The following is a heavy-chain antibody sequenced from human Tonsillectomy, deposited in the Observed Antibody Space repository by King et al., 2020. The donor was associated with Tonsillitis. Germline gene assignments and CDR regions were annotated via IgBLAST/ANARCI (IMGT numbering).Heavy chain of an antibody. CDR1: GYTFTTFA. Sequence: QLVQSGAEVKKPGASVKVSCKASGYTFTTFATHWVRQAPGQRLEWMGWINAGNGNTKYSQKFQGRVTITRDTSARTAYMERRSLGSEETAVYYCAGDGATGSGYYPVLGYCMDVWGKGTTVTVSS. CDR3: AGDGATGSGYYPVLGYCMDV. CDR2: INAGNGNT. J-gene: IGHJ6*03. V-gene: IGHV1-3*01. D-gene: IGHD3-3*01.